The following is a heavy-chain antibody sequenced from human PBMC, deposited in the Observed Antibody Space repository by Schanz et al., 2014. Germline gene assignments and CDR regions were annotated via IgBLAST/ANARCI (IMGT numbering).Heavy chain of an antibody. Sequence: QVRLVQSGAEAREPGASVKVSCKATGYMLDTYGFAWVRQAPGQGLEWMGWITASSGDTNYAQKFQGRVTMTRDTSISTVYMELSTLTSDDTAVYYCARESVSRTRLFDPWGQGTLVTVSS. CDR2: ITASSGDT. V-gene: IGHV1-2*02. D-gene: IGHD3-3*01. CDR1: GYMLDTYG. CDR3: ARESVSRTRLFDP. J-gene: IGHJ5*02.